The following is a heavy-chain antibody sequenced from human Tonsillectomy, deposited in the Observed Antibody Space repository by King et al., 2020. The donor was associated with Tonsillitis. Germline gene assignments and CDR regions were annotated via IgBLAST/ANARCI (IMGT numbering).Heavy chain of an antibody. CDR2: IRSKAYGGTT. Sequence: VQLVESGGGLVQPGRSLRLSCTASGFTFGDYAMSWFRQAPGKGLEWVGFIRSKAYGGTTEYAAAVKGRFTISRDDSKSIAYLQMNSLKTEDTAGYYCTRDRYSSGIDYWGQGTLVTVSS. CDR1: GFTFGDYA. J-gene: IGHJ4*02. D-gene: IGHD6-19*01. V-gene: IGHV3-49*03. CDR3: TRDRYSSGIDY.